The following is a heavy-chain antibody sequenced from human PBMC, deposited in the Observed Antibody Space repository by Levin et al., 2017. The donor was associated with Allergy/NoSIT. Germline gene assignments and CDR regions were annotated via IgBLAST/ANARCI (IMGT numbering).Heavy chain of an antibody. CDR2: IGTAGDT. D-gene: IGHD6-13*01. Sequence: GESLKISCAASGFTFSSYDMHWVRQATGKGLEWVSAIGTAGDTYYPGSVKGRFTISRENAKNSLYLQMNSLRAGDTAVYYCASNRGGSSWYDYWGQGTLVTVSS. J-gene: IGHJ4*02. CDR3: ASNRGGSSWYDY. V-gene: IGHV3-13*04. CDR1: GFTFSSYD.